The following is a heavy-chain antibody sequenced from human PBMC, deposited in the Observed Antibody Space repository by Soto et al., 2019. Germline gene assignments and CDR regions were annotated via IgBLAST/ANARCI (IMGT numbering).Heavy chain of an antibody. CDR1: GYTLTTYA. J-gene: IGHJ4*02. Sequence: QVQLVQSGAEVKKPGASVKISCKASGYTLTTYAIHWVRQAPGQRLEWMGWINAGNGNTEYSQKFQGRVTIAWDTSASTAFMELSSLKSEDTAVYYCAKFGAEVTIFGVGDWGQGTRVIVSS. V-gene: IGHV1-3*01. CDR3: AKFGAEVTIFGVGD. D-gene: IGHD3-3*01. CDR2: INAGNGNT.